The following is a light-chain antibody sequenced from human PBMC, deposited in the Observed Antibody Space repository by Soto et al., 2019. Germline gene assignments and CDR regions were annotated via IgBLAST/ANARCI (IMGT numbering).Light chain of an antibody. CDR1: SSNIGAGYN. CDR3: QSYDKSLSGFYV. J-gene: IGLJ1*01. V-gene: IGLV1-40*01. CDR2: GND. Sequence: QAVVTQPPSVSGAPGQRVTISCAGGSSNIGAGYNVHWYQHLPGRAPKLLIFGNDNRPSGVPDRFSASKSGSSASLAITGLQAEDEADYYCQSYDKSLSGFYVFGTGTKLTVL.